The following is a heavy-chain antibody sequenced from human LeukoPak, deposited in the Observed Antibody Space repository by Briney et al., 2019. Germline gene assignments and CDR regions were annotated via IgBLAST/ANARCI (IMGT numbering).Heavy chain of an antibody. J-gene: IGHJ4*02. CDR3: ARGHSGWYDY. D-gene: IGHD6-19*01. V-gene: IGHV3-23*01. CDR1: GFTFSSYA. Sequence: GGSLRLSCAASGFTFSSYAMSWVRQAPGKGLRWVSAISGSGGSTYYADSVKGRFTISRDNSKNTLYLQMNSLGAEDTAVYYCARGHSGWYDYWGQGTLVTVSS. CDR2: ISGSGGST.